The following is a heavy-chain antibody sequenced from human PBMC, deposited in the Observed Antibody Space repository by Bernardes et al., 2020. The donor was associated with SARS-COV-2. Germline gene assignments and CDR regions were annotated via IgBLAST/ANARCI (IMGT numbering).Heavy chain of an antibody. CDR2: FDPEDGET. CDR1: GYTLTELS. J-gene: IGHJ4*02. D-gene: IGHD3-9*01. CDR3: ATEGTYYDILTGYRPFDY. V-gene: IGHV1-24*01. Sequence: ASVKVSCKVSGYTLTELSMHWVRQAPGKGLEWMGGFDPEDGETIYAQKFQGRVTMTEDTSTDTAYMELSSLRSEDTAVYYCATEGTYYDILTGYRPFDYWGQGTLVTVSS.